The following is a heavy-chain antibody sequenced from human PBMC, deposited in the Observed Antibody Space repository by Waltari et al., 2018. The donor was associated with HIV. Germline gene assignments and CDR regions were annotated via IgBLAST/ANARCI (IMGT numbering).Heavy chain of an antibody. V-gene: IGHV3-23*01. Sequence: EVQLLESGGGLVQPGGYLRLSCAASGFTFSNYAINWVRQAPGKGLEWVAGISVRGGSTRYADSVKGRFSISRDNSKNTLYLQMNSLRPEDTAIYYCAKGGRAVAGNWFDPWGQGTLVTVSS. J-gene: IGHJ5*02. D-gene: IGHD6-19*01. CDR2: ISVRGGST. CDR1: GFTFSNYA. CDR3: AKGGRAVAGNWFDP.